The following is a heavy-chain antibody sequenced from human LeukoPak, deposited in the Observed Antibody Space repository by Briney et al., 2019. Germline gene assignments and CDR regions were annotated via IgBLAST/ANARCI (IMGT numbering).Heavy chain of an antibody. V-gene: IGHV3-9*01. CDR1: GFTFDDYA. J-gene: IGHJ4*02. CDR3: AKSSGWYYFDY. D-gene: IGHD6-19*01. Sequence: TGGSLRLSCAASGFTFDDYAMHWVRQAPGKGLEWVSGISWNSGSIGYADSVKGRFTISRDNAKNSLYLQMNSLRAEDTALYYCAKSSGWYYFDYWGQGTLVTVSP. CDR2: ISWNSGSI.